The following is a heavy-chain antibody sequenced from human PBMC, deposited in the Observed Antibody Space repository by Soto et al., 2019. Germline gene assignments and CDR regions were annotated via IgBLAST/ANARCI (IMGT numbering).Heavy chain of an antibody. CDR2: FYHNGAT. V-gene: IGHV4-30-4*01. CDR3: ARTYYYDTKTTMFDP. J-gene: IGHJ5*02. D-gene: IGHD3-22*01. Sequence: QVQLQESGPGVVKPSQTLSLTCTVSGGSITSVDYYWSWLRQSPGKGPEWIGFFYHNGATDYNPSLARRATMSADTSKNQFSLRLTSVTAADTAVYYCARTYYYDTKTTMFDPWGQGTLVTVSS. CDR1: GGSITSVDYY.